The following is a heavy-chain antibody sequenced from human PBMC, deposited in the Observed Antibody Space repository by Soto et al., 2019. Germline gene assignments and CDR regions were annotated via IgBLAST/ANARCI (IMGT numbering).Heavy chain of an antibody. V-gene: IGHV3-23*01. D-gene: IGHD6-13*01. CDR3: AKDRWSSCWQPLFDS. J-gene: IGHJ4*02. CDR2: IMFIGDFT. Sequence: EVQLLESGGGLVQPGESLRLSCAASGFTFSTYAMSCVRQAPGKGLEWVSTIMFIGDFTQYADSVKGRFTISRETSKNTLYLQMNSLRADDTAIYCCAKDRWSSCWQPLFDSWGQGTLVTVSS. CDR1: GFTFSTYA.